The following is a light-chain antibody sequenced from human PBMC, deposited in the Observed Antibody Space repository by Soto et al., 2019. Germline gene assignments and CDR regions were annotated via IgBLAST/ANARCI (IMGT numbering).Light chain of an antibody. CDR1: SSNIGSNT. V-gene: IGLV1-44*01. CDR3: AAWDDSLNGRV. CDR2: SNN. Sequence: QSVLTQPPSASGTPGQRVTISSSGSSSNIGSNTVNWYQQLPGTAPKLLIYSNNQRPSGVPDRFSGSKSGTSASLAISGLQSEDEADYYCAAWDDSLNGRVFGTGTKLTVL. J-gene: IGLJ1*01.